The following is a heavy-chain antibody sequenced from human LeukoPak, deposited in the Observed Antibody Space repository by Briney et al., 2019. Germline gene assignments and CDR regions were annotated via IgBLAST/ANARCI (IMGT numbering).Heavy chain of an antibody. CDR3: ARESGAFSPFGF. V-gene: IGHV4-59*01. Sequence: SETLSLTCAVSGHSITDGYWGWIRQPPGGGLEWMAYMFHSGDTKYNPSLRNRVTLSIDTSKNQLSLYLNSVTTADTAIYYCARESGAFSPFGFWGQGTLVTVSS. J-gene: IGHJ4*02. CDR1: GHSITDGY. CDR2: MFHSGDT. D-gene: IGHD1-26*01.